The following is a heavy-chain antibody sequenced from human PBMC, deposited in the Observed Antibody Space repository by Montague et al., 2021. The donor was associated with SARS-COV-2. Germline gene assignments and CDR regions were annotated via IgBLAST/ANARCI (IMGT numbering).Heavy chain of an antibody. CDR1: GGSFSGYY. Sequence: SETLSLTCAVYGGSFSGYYLNWIRQPPGKGLEWIGEINHSGGTNXXPSLKSRVTIAVDTSKNQVSLKLTSVTAADTAVFYCARSTVTNSPFGFSNKLRSRYNGMDVWGQGTTVTASS. V-gene: IGHV4-34*01. D-gene: IGHD4-17*01. CDR3: ARSTVTNSPFGFSNKLRSRYNGMDV. J-gene: IGHJ6*02. CDR2: INHSGGT.